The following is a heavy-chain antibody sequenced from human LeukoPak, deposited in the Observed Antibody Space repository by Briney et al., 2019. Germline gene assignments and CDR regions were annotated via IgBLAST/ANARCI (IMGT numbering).Heavy chain of an antibody. Sequence: PSETLSLTCTVSGGAISSYYWSWIRQPPGKRLEWFGYIYYSGNTNYNPSPKSRVTISIDTSKNQFSLKLSSVTAADTAVYYCARVGNGHFDYWGQGTLVTVSS. D-gene: IGHD2-8*01. CDR2: IYYSGNT. J-gene: IGHJ4*02. V-gene: IGHV4-59*01. CDR3: ARVGNGHFDY. CDR1: GGAISSYY.